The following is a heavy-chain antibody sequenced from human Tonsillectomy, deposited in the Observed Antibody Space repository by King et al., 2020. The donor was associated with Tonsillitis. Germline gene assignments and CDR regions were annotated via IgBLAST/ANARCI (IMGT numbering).Heavy chain of an antibody. D-gene: IGHD3-22*01. J-gene: IGHJ4*02. CDR2: ISYDGSNK. V-gene: IGHV3-30*18. CDR1: GFTFSSYG. Sequence: VQLVESGGGVVQPGRSLRLSCAASGFTFSSYGMHWVRQAPGKGLEWVAVISYDGSNKYYADSVKGRFTISRDNSKNTLYLQMNSLRAEDTAVYYCAKDYSSGYYHFDYWGQGTLVTVSS. CDR3: AKDYSSGYYHFDY.